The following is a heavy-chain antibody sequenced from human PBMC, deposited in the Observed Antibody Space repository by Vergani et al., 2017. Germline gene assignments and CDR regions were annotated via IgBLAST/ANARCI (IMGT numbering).Heavy chain of an antibody. D-gene: IGHD6-19*01. Sequence: EVQRVESGGGLLTPARSLLLSSPSSLFPFSLFLLHWVPPAPAKGLLCVSSISTSSSYIYYADSVKGRFTISRDNAKNSLYLQMNSLRAEDTAVYYCARGAVAGLFSYWGQGTLVTVSS. CDR1: LFPFSLFL. J-gene: IGHJ4*02. CDR2: ISTSSSYI. V-gene: IGHV3-21*01. CDR3: ARGAVAGLFSY.